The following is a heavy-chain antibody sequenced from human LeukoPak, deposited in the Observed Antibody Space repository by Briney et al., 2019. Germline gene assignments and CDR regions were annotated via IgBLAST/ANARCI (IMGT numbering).Heavy chain of an antibody. J-gene: IGHJ4*02. D-gene: IGHD4-17*01. CDR2: INPHTGGT. CDR3: ARNPSAAPIYGDYLDY. V-gene: IGHV1-2*02. Sequence: GASVKVSCKTSGYIFTDYFIYWVRQAPGEGLEWMGWINPHTGGTKYAQKFQGRVTMTRDTSISTAYMELSRLRSDDTAVYYCARNPSAAPIYGDYLDYWGQGTLVTVSS. CDR1: GYIFTDYF.